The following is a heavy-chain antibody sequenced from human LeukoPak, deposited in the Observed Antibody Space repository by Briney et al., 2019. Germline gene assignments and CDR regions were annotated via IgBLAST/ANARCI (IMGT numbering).Heavy chain of an antibody. Sequence: ASVKVSCKTAGYTFSDYYMHWVRQVPGQGLKWMRWINPSNGGANYAQTFQGRVTMTRDTSINTAYMELSSLKSDDMAVYYCARDYYYASGSSNFDYWGPGTLVTVSS. CDR2: INPSNGGA. CDR1: GYTFSDYY. D-gene: IGHD3-10*01. CDR3: ARDYYYASGSSNFDY. J-gene: IGHJ4*02. V-gene: IGHV1-2*02.